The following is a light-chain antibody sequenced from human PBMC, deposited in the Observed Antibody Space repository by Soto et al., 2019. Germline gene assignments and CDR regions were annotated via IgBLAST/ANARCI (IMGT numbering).Light chain of an antibody. CDR2: EVS. V-gene: IGLV2-23*02. CDR3: CSYAGSSTYV. Sequence: QSALTQPASVSGSPGQSITISCTGTSSDVGSYNLVSWYQQHPGKAPKLMIYEVSKRPSGVSNRFSGSKSGNTASLTISGLQVEDEADYYCCSYAGSSTYVFVTGTKLTVL. CDR1: SSDVGSYNL. J-gene: IGLJ1*01.